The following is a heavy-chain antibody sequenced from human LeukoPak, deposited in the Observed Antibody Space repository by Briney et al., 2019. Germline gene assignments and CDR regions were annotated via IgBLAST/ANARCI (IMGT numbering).Heavy chain of an antibody. CDR3: ARDKIVGATNFDY. V-gene: IGHV3-7*01. CDR2: IKQDGSEK. J-gene: IGHJ4*02. Sequence: GGSLRLSCAASGFTFSSSAMSWVRQAPGKGLEWVANIKQDGSEKYYVDSVKGRFTISRDNAKNSLYLQMNSLRAEDTAVYYCARDKIVGATNFDYWGQGTLVTVST. CDR1: GFTFSSSA. D-gene: IGHD1-26*01.